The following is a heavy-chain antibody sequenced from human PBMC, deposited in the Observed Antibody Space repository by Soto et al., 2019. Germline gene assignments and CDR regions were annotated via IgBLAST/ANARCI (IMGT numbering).Heavy chain of an antibody. Sequence: RASVKVSCKASGGTFSSYAISWVRQAPGHGLEWMGGIIPIFGTANYAQKFQGRVTITADESTSTAYMELSSLRSEDTAVYYCARVKLAARPSGYYYYGMDVWG. D-gene: IGHD6-6*01. CDR2: IIPIFGTA. CDR1: GGTFSSYA. CDR3: ARVKLAARPSGYYYYGMDV. J-gene: IGHJ6*02. V-gene: IGHV1-69*13.